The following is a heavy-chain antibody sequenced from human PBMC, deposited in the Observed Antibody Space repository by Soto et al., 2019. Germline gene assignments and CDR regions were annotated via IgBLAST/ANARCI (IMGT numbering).Heavy chain of an antibody. D-gene: IGHD3-3*01. V-gene: IGHV3-33*01. CDR1: GFTFSSFG. CDR3: ARDASYYSLWSGYYPSRNGMDV. Sequence: PGGSLRLSCAASGFTFSSFGMHWVRQAPGKGLEWVSLIWYDGSKKSYGDSVKGRFTITRDNSRNTVYLQMNSLRADDTAVYYCARDASYYSLWSGYYPSRNGMDVWGQGTTVTVSS. J-gene: IGHJ6*02. CDR2: IWYDGSKK.